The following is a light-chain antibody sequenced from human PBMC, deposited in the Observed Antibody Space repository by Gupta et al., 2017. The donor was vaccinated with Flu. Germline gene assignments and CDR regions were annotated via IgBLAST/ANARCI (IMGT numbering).Light chain of an antibody. V-gene: IGLV1-47*01. J-gene: IGLJ3*02. CDR1: SSNIGSNY. Sequence: QSLLTQPPSASGTPGQTVTIPCSGSSSNIGSNYVCWYQQLPGTAPKLLIFRNNQRPSGVPDRFSGSKSGASASLAISGLRSEEEADYYYAAWDDSLSGRGVFGGGTKLTVL. CDR3: AAWDDSLSGRGV. CDR2: RNN.